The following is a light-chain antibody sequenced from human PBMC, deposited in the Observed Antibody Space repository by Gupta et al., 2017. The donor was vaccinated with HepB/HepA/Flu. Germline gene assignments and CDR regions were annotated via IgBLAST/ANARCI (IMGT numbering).Light chain of an antibody. CDR3: QQYYSTPCS. V-gene: IGKV4-1*01. J-gene: IGKJ2*04. CDR1: QSVLYSSNNKNY. Sequence: DIVMTQSPDYLAASLGERATINCKSSQSVLYSSNNKNYLAWYQQKPGQPPKLLIYWASTRESGVPDRFSGSGSGTDFTLTISSLQAEDVAVYYCQQYYSTPCSFGQGTKLEIK. CDR2: WAS.